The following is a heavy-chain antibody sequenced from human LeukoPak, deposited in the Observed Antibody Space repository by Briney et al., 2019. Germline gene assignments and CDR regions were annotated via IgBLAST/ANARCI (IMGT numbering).Heavy chain of an antibody. CDR2: IYYSGST. CDR1: GGSISSYY. D-gene: IGHD6-13*01. V-gene: IGHV4-59*01. CDR3: ARSRYSSSWFSAFDI. Sequence: PSETLSLTCTVSGGSISSYYWSWIRQPPGKGLEWIGYIYYSGSTNYNPSLKSRVTISVDTSKNQFSLKLSSVTAADTAVYYCARSRYSSSWFSAFDIWGQGTMVTVSS. J-gene: IGHJ3*02.